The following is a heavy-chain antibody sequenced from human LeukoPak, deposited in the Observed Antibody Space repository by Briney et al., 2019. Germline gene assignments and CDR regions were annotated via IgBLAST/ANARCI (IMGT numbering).Heavy chain of an antibody. J-gene: IGHJ6*02. Sequence: ASVTVSCTASGYTFTSYGISWVRQAPGQGLEWMGWISAYNGNTNYAQKLQGRVTMTTDTSTSTAYMELRSLRSDDTAVYYCARGKNDFWSGYSPYYYYYGMDVWGQGTTVTVSS. CDR2: ISAYNGNT. CDR3: ARGKNDFWSGYSPYYYYYGMDV. CDR1: GYTFTSYG. V-gene: IGHV1-18*01. D-gene: IGHD3-3*01.